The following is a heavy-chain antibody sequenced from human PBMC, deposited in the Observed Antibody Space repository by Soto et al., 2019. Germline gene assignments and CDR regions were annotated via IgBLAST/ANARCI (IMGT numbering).Heavy chain of an antibody. J-gene: IGHJ4*02. CDR2: IYPGDSDT. D-gene: IGHD3-3*01. CDR1: GYSFTSYW. V-gene: IGHV5-51*01. Sequence: PGESLKISCKGSGYSFTSYWIGWVRQMPGKGLEWMGIIYPGDSDTRYSPSFQGQVTISADKSISTAYLQWSSLKASDTAMYYCARWVNTIFGGVIPYFDYWGQGTMGTVSS. CDR3: ARWVNTIFGGVIPYFDY.